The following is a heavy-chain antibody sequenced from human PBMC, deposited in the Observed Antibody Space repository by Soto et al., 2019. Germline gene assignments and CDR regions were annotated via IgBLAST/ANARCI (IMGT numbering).Heavy chain of an antibody. Sequence: PSETLSLTCTVSGGSISSYYWSWIRQPPGKGLEWIGYIYYSGSTNYNPSLKSRVTISVDTSKNQFSLKLSSVTAADTAVYYCARDGLRWEYESFDYWGQGTLVTVSS. CDR1: GGSISSYY. V-gene: IGHV4-59*01. CDR2: IYYSGST. J-gene: IGHJ4*02. D-gene: IGHD4-17*01. CDR3: ARDGLRWEYESFDY.